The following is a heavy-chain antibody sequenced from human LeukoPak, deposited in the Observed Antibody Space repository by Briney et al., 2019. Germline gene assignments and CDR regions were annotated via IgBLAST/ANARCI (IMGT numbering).Heavy chain of an antibody. D-gene: IGHD2/OR15-2a*01. V-gene: IGHV3-74*01. J-gene: IGHJ3*02. CDR3: ARGIGIGAFDT. CDR1: GFTFSSYW. Sequence: GGSLRLSCAASGFTFSSYWMHWVRQAPGQGLVWVSRVNVDGRSTTYADSVKGRLTISTDNAKKTLYLQINSLRPEDTAFYYCARGIGIGAFDTWGRGTKVTVSS. CDR2: VNVDGRST.